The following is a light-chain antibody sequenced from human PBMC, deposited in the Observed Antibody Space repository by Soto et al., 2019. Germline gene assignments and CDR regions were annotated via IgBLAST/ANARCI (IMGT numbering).Light chain of an antibody. CDR2: GAS. CDR3: QQYVSSVT. J-gene: IGKJ1*01. Sequence: EIVLTQSPGSLSLSPGERATLSCRASQSVDSTFFAWYQQKPGQAPRLLIYGASKRATGIPDRFSGSGSGTDFTLTISRLEPEDFAVYYGQQYVSSVTFGQGTKVEIK. V-gene: IGKV3-20*01. CDR1: QSVDSTF.